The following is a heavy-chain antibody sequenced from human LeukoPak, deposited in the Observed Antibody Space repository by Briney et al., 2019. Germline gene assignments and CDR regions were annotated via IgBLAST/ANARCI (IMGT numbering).Heavy chain of an antibody. V-gene: IGHV3-33*01. D-gene: IGHD3-9*01. CDR2: IWYDGSNK. Sequence: GGSLRLSCAASGFTFSSYVVHWVRQAPGKGLEWVAVIWYDGSNKYYADSVKGRFTISRDNSKNTLYLQMNSLRAEDTAVYYCARVMREDYDILTGYYNVYYFDYWGQGTLVTVSS. J-gene: IGHJ4*02. CDR1: GFTFSSYV. CDR3: ARVMREDYDILTGYYNVYYFDY.